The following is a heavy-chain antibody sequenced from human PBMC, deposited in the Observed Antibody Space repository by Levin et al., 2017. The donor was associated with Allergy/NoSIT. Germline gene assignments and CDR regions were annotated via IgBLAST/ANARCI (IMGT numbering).Heavy chain of an antibody. CDR2: IAYDGSNK. CDR1: GFPFSDYG. CDR3: AKDRSGSSRFALNY. V-gene: IGHV3-30*18. Sequence: GGSLRLSCAAPGFPFSDYGMHWVRQAPGKGLEWVAVIAYDGSNKYYPDSVKGRFTISRANSKNTLYLQMNSRRAEDTAVYYCAKDRSGSSRFALNYWGQGTLVTVAS. D-gene: IGHD6-13*01. J-gene: IGHJ4*02.